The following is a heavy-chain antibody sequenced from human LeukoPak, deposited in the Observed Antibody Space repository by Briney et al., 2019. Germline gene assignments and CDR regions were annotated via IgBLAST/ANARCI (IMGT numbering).Heavy chain of an antibody. J-gene: IGHJ5*02. CDR3: ARVPAAAGSWFDP. CDR1: GYTFTGYY. CDR2: INPNSGGT. D-gene: IGHD6-13*01. Sequence: ASVKVSCKASGYTFTGYYMHWVRQAPGQGLEWMGWINPNSGGTNYAQKFQGGVTMTRDTSISTAYMELSRLRSDDTAVYYCARVPAAAGSWFDPWGQGTLVTVSS. V-gene: IGHV1-2*02.